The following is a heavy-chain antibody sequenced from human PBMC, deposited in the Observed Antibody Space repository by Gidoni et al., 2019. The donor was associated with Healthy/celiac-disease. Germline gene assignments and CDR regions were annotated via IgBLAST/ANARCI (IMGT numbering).Heavy chain of an antibody. CDR3: ARGDYDFWSGYSSRFDP. CDR1: VYSIRSGYY. CDR2: IYHSGST. V-gene: IGHV4-38-2*01. J-gene: IGHJ5*02. Sequence: QVPLQASGPGLVKPSETLSLTCAVSVYSIRSGYYWGWIRQPPGKGLEWIGSIYHSGSTYYTPSLKSRVTISVDTSKNQFALKLSSVTAADTAVYYCARGDYDFWSGYSSRFDPWGQGTLVTVSS. D-gene: IGHD3-3*01.